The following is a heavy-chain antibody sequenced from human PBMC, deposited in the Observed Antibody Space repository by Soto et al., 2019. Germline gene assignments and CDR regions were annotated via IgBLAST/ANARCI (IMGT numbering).Heavy chain of an antibody. CDR3: ARAPATRYYYGMDV. V-gene: IGHV3-33*01. D-gene: IGHD2-2*01. Sequence: QVQLVESGGGVVQPGRSLRLSCAASGFTFSSYGMHWVRQAPGKGLEWVAVIWYDGSNKYYADSVKGRFTISRDNSKNTLYLQMNSLRADDTAVYYCARAPATRYYYGMDVWGQGTTVTVSS. J-gene: IGHJ6*02. CDR2: IWYDGSNK. CDR1: GFTFSSYG.